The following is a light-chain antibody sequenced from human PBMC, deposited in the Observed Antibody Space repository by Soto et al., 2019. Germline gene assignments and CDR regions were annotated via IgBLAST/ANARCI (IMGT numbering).Light chain of an antibody. V-gene: IGKV3-15*01. CDR3: QEYDNWTPEGT. CDR2: GAS. Sequence: TVLTQSPATLSVSPGERASLSCRASQSVSINLAWYQQKPGQAPRLLIYGASTRATGIPARFSGSGSGTEFTLTINSLQSEDFAVYYCQEYDNWTPEGTFGQGTKVDIK. CDR1: QSVSIN. J-gene: IGKJ1*01.